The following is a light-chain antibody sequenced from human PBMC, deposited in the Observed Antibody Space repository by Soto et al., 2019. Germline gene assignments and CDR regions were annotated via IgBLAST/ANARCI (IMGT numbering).Light chain of an antibody. V-gene: IGLV2-8*01. CDR2: EVS. CDR3: SSYAGSLYV. J-gene: IGLJ1*01. CDR1: SSDVGGYNY. Sequence: QSVLTQPPSASGSPGQPVTISCTGTSSDVGGYNYVSWYQQHPGKAPKLMIYEVSKRPSGVPDRFSGSKSGNTASLTVSGLQAEDEADYYCSSYAGSLYVFGTGTKVTVL.